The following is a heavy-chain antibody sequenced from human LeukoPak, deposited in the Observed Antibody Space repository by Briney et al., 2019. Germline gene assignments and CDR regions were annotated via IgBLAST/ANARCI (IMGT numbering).Heavy chain of an antibody. CDR2: ISSSSSTI. CDR3: ARDLGYSSSWPDAFDI. V-gene: IGHV3-48*01. D-gene: IGHD6-13*01. CDR1: GFTFSSYS. J-gene: IGHJ4*02. Sequence: GGSLRLSCAASGFTFSSYSMNWVRQAPGKGLEWVSYISSSSSTIYYADSVKGRFTISRDNAKNSLYLQMNSLRAEDTAVYYCARDLGYSSSWPDAFDIWGQGTLVTVSS.